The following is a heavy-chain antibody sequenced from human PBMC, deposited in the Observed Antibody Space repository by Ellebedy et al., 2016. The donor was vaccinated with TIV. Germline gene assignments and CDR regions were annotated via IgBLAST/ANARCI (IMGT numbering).Heavy chain of an antibody. V-gene: IGHV4-34*01. J-gene: IGHJ5*02. CDR3: ARKSYSSSWSGRFDP. D-gene: IGHD6-13*01. CDR1: GGSFSGYY. CDR2: INHSGST. Sequence: SETLSLTXAVYGGSFSGYYWSWIRQPPGKGLEWIGEINHSGSTNYNPSLKSRVTISVDTSKNQFSLKLSSVTAADTAAYYCARKSYSSSWSGRFDPWGQGTLVTVSS.